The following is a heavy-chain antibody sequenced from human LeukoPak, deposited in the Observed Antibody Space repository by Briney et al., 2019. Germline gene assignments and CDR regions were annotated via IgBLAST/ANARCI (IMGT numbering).Heavy chain of an antibody. Sequence: PSETLSLTCTVSGDSISSSSYYWAWIRQPPGKGLEWIGTINYSGSTYYKPSLKSRVTISVDTSKNQFSLKLTSVTAADTAVYYCARQDGGYYYWFDPWGQGTLVTVSS. CDR3: ARQDGGYYYWFDP. J-gene: IGHJ5*02. V-gene: IGHV4-39*01. D-gene: IGHD3-22*01. CDR2: INYSGST. CDR1: GDSISSSSYY.